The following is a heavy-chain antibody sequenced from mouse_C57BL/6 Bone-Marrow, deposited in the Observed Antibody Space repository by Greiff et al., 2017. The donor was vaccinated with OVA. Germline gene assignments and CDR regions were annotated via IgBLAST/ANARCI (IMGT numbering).Heavy chain of an antibody. CDR3: ARELLTAGV. CDR2: ISDGGSYT. D-gene: IGHD4-1*01. CDR1: GFTFSSYA. J-gene: IGHJ1*03. Sequence: EVHLVESGGGLVKPGGSLKLSCAASGFTFSSYAMSWVRQTPEKRLEWVATISDGGSYTYYPDNVKGRFTISRDNAKNNLYLQMSHLKSEDTAMYYCARELLTAGVWGTGTTVTVSS. V-gene: IGHV5-4*01.